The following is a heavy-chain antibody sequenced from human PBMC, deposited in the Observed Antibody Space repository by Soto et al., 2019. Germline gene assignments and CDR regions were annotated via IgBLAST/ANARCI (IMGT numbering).Heavy chain of an antibody. J-gene: IGHJ4*02. CDR1: GGSVSSHY. CDR2: LYNAERT. V-gene: IGHV4-4*07. CDR3: AREPLAHSYFDF. Sequence: SETLSLTCTVSGGSVSSHYWSWIRQPAGKGLEWLGRLYNAERTSYNPSLKGRVTMSMDTSNNQLSLKLTSVTAADTAVYFCAREPLAHSYFDFWGQGTLVTVSS.